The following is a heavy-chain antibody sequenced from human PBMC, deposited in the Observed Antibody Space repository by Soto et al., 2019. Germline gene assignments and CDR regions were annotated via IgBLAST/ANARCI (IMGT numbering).Heavy chain of an antibody. CDR1: GGSISSGGYY. CDR3: ARGPDSSHWYFDL. V-gene: IGHV4-31*03. D-gene: IGHD3-3*01. Sequence: QVQLQESGPGLVKPSQTLSLTCTVSGGSISSGGYYWSWIRQHPGKGLEWIGYIYYSGSTYYNPSLKRRVXXSXAXXKNQFALKLSSVTAADTAVYYCARGPDSSHWYFDLWGRGTLVTVSS. J-gene: IGHJ2*01. CDR2: IYYSGST.